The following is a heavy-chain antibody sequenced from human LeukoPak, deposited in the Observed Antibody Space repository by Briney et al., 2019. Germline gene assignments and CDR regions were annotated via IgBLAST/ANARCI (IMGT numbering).Heavy chain of an antibody. CDR2: ISSSSSYI. CDR1: GFTFSSYS. D-gene: IGHD3-22*01. CDR3: ARDRHEITMIVVVITNAEDDAFDI. V-gene: IGHV3-21*01. Sequence: PGGSLRLSCAASGFTFSSYSMNWVRQAPGKGLEWVSSISSSSSYIYYADSVKGRFTISSDNAKNSLYLQMNSLRAEDTAVYYCARDRHEITMIVVVITNAEDDAFDIWGQGTMVTVSS. J-gene: IGHJ3*02.